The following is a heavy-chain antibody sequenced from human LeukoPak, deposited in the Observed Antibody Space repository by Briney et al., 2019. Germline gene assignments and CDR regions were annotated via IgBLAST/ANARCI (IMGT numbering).Heavy chain of an antibody. CDR1: GYNFISYW. J-gene: IGHJ3*02. D-gene: IGHD3-16*01. CDR3: GRRIFGGRGGAFDI. CDR2: IYPGGSES. Sequence: GESLKISCKGSGYNFISYWIGWVRQRPGKGLEWMGMIYPGGSESRYSPSLQGQIALSADTSTDTAHLQWSSLKASDTAMYYCGRRIFGGRGGAFDIWGQGTMVIVSS. V-gene: IGHV5-51*01.